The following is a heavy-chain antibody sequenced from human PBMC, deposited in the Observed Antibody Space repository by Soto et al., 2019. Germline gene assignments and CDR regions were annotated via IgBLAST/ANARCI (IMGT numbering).Heavy chain of an antibody. D-gene: IGHD6-13*01. J-gene: IGHJ6*02. Sequence: GGSLRLSCAASGFTFSSYWMSWVRQAPGKGLEWVANIKQDGSEKYYVDSVKGRFTISRDNAKNSLYLQMNSLRAEDTAVYYCARDPTLYSSSWRNYYYYGMGVWGQGTTVTVSS. CDR1: GFTFSSYW. CDR2: IKQDGSEK. CDR3: ARDPTLYSSSWRNYYYYGMGV. V-gene: IGHV3-7*01.